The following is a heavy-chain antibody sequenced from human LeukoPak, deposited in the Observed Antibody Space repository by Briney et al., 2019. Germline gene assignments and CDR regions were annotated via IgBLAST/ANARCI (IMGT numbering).Heavy chain of an antibody. CDR1: GFTFSSYA. J-gene: IGHJ6*02. CDR3: AKASHYYDSSGYYFGGMDV. D-gene: IGHD3-22*01. Sequence: GGSLRLSCAASGFTFSSYAMSWVRQAPGKGLEWVSAISGSGGSTYYADSMKGRFTISRDNSKNTLYLQMNSLRAEDTAVYYCAKASHYYDSSGYYFGGMDVWGQGTTVTVSS. CDR2: ISGSGGST. V-gene: IGHV3-23*01.